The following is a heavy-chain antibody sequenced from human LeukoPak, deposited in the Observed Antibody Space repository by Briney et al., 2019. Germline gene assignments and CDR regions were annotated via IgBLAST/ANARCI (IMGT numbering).Heavy chain of an antibody. CDR1: GFTFSSYG. CDR2: ISYDGSNK. D-gene: IGHD3-10*01. CDR3: ASSPGGNYGSGTFFDY. V-gene: IGHV3-30*03. Sequence: GGSLRLSCAASGFTFSSYGMHWVRQAPGKGLEWVAVISYDGSNKYYADSVKGRFTISRDNSKNTLYLQMNSLRAEDTAVYYCASSPGGNYGSGTFFDYWGQGTLVTVSS. J-gene: IGHJ4*02.